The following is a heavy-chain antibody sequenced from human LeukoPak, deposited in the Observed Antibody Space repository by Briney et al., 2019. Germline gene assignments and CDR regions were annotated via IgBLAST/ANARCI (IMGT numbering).Heavy chain of an antibody. CDR1: GFTFDDYA. Sequence: GRSLRLSCAASGFTFDDYAMHWVRQASGKGLEWVSGISWNSGSIGYADSVKGRFTISRDNAKNSLYLQMNSLRAEDTAFYYCAKDWSYDSSGADYWGQGTLVTVSS. CDR3: AKDWSYDSSGADY. D-gene: IGHD3-22*01. V-gene: IGHV3-9*01. J-gene: IGHJ4*02. CDR2: ISWNSGSI.